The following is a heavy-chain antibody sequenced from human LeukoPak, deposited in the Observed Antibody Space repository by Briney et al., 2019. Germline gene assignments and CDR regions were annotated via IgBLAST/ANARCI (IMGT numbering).Heavy chain of an antibody. CDR1: GGTFSSYA. J-gene: IGHJ5*02. CDR2: IIPIFGTA. D-gene: IGHD3-3*02. CDR3: ARTFLEWLGWFDP. V-gene: IGHV1-69*13. Sequence: GASVKVSCKASGGTFSSYAISWVRQAPGQGLEWMGGIIPIFGTANYAQKFQGRVTITADESTSTAYMELSSLRSEDTAVYYCARTFLEWLGWFDPWGQGTLVTVSS.